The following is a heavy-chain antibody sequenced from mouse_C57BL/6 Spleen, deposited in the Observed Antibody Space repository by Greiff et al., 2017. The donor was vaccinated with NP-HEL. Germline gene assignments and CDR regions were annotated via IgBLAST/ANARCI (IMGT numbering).Heavy chain of an antibody. V-gene: IGHV5-6*02. CDR2: ISSGGSYT. D-gene: IGHD1-1*01. Sequence: DVKLQESGGDLVKPGGSLKLSCAASGFTFSSYGMSWVRQTPDKRLEWVATISSGGSYTYYPDSVKGRFTISRDNAKNTLYLQMSSLKSEDTAMYYCARENGSSLYYFDYWGQGTTLTVSS. J-gene: IGHJ2*01. CDR3: ARENGSSLYYFDY. CDR1: GFTFSSYG.